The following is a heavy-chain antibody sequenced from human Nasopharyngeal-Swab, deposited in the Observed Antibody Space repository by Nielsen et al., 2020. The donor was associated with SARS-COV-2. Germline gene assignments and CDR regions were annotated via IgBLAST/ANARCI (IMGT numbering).Heavy chain of an antibody. V-gene: IGHV1-8*01. CDR3: TRGAPDFGY. CDR1: SYTFSTYD. Sequence: SSYASSYTFSTYDIICWLHPTAQALEWMVSMTPNNGATGYAQKFPGRVTLTWDTSISTAYMELSSLRSEDTAVYYCTRGAPDFGYWGQGTIVTVSS. CDR2: MTPNNGAT. J-gene: IGHJ4*02.